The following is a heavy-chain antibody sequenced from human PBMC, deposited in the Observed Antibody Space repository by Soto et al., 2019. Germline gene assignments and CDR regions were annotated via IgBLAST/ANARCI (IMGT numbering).Heavy chain of an antibody. D-gene: IGHD6-13*01. CDR1: GFTFSSYS. V-gene: IGHV3-21*01. J-gene: IGHJ6*03. Sequence: GVSLRLSCAACGFTFSSYSMNWVRQAPGKGLEWVSSISSSSSYIYYADSVKGRFTISRDNAKNSLYLQMNSLRAEDTAVYYCARRAIAAAGTYYYYMDVWGKGTTVTVSS. CDR2: ISSSSSYI. CDR3: ARRAIAAAGTYYYYMDV.